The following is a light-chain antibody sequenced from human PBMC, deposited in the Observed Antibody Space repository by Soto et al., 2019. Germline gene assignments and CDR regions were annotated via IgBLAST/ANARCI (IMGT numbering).Light chain of an antibody. Sequence: VMTQSPATLSVSPGERAALSCRASQSVSTNLSWYQQKPGQPPRLLIYFASTRATAVPARFNDGGSGTEFTLTISSLQSDSLAAYYCQQYDKWPRTFCQGPKV. CDR2: FAS. V-gene: IGKV3-15*01. CDR1: QSVSTN. CDR3: QQYDKWPRT. J-gene: IGKJ1*01.